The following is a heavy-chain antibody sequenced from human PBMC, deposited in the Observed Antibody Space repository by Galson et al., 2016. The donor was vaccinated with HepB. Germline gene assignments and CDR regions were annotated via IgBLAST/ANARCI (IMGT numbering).Heavy chain of an antibody. D-gene: IGHD6-13*01. CDR2: ISSSGLNT. J-gene: IGHJ4*02. Sequence: SLRLSCAASGFTFSSDAMTWVRQAPGKGLEWVSYISSSGLNTDYADSVKGRFTVSRDNSNNTLFLHMNSLRAEDTAVYYCVNSWSSSHRRNSWGQGTLVTVSS. V-gene: IGHV3-23*01. CDR3: VNSWSSSHRRNS. CDR1: GFTFSSDA.